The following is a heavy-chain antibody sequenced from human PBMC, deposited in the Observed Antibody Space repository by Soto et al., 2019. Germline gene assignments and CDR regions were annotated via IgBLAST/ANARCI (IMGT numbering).Heavy chain of an antibody. J-gene: IGHJ4*02. Sequence: GSLRLSCAASGFTFSSYAMSWVRQAPGKGLEWVSAISGSGGSTYYADSVKGRFTISRDNSKNTLYLQMNSLRAEDTAVYYCAKRPYYYGSGTVDYWGQGTLVTVSS. CDR3: AKRPYYYGSGTVDY. CDR2: ISGSGGST. V-gene: IGHV3-23*01. D-gene: IGHD3-10*01. CDR1: GFTFSSYA.